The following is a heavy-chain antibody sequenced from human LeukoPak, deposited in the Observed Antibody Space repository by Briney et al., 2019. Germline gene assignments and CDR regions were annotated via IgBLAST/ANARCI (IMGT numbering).Heavy chain of an antibody. J-gene: IGHJ4*02. Sequence: PSETLSLTCTVSGGSISSYYWSWIRQPPGKGLEWIGEVDHTGNTNYRPSLDSRVTLSIDTSKNQFSLTLTSVTAADTAVYYCATNVRFFDSWGQGTRVTVSS. CDR2: VDHTGNT. D-gene: IGHD1-1*01. V-gene: IGHV4-59*12. CDR3: ATNVRFFDS. CDR1: GGSISSYY.